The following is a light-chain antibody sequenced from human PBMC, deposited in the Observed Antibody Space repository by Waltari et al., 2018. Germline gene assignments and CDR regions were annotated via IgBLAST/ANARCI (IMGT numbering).Light chain of an antibody. CDR3: QQYGSSPHT. Sequence: EIVLTQSPGTLSLSPGERATLSCRASQSVSSSYLAWCQQKPGQAPRLLIYGASNRATGIPDRFSGSGSGTDFTLTISRLEPEDFAVYYCQQYGSSPHTFGGGTKVEIK. CDR1: QSVSSSY. J-gene: IGKJ4*01. CDR2: GAS. V-gene: IGKV3-20*01.